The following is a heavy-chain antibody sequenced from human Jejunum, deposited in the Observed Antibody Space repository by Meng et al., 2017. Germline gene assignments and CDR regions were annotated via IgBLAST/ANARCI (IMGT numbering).Heavy chain of an antibody. CDR3: ARWGHHGELDY. CDR1: GYTFADYY. V-gene: IGHV1-2*02. J-gene: IGHJ4*02. CDR2: VDPKSGGP. Sequence: ASVKVSCKASGYTFADYYVQWVRQAPGQGLEWLGWVDPKSGGPNSAQKFQDRVTMTSDTSTTTAYMELSRLTSDDTAVYYCARWGHHGELDYWGQGTLVTV. D-gene: IGHD4-17*01.